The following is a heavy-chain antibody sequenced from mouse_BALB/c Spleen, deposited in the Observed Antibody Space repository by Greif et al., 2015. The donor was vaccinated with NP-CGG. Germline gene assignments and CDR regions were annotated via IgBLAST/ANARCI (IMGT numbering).Heavy chain of an antibody. V-gene: IGHV6-6*02. CDR1: GFTFSNYW. CDR2: IRLKSNNYAT. J-gene: IGHJ2*01. D-gene: IGHD1-2*01. CDR3: TRPLDGYILPDY. Sequence: DVQLVESGGGLVQPGGSMKLSCVASGFTFSNYWMNWVRQSPEKGLEWVAEIRLKSNNYATHYAESVKGRFTISRDDSKSSVYLQMNNLRAEDTGMYYCTRPLDGYILPDYWGQGTTLTVSS.